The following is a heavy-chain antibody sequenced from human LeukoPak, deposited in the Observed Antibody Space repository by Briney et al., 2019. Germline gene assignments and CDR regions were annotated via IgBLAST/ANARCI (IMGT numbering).Heavy chain of an antibody. D-gene: IGHD6-19*01. CDR2: IRYDGSTN. V-gene: IGHV3-30*02. Sequence: PGGSLRLSCAASGSTFSNFGMHWVRQAPGKGLEWVAFIRYDGSTNFYVDSVKGRFTISRDNSKNTLYLQMNSLRGEDTAVYYCLAVGSPHPPYWGQGTLVTVSS. CDR1: GSTFSNFG. J-gene: IGHJ4*02. CDR3: LAVGSPHPPY.